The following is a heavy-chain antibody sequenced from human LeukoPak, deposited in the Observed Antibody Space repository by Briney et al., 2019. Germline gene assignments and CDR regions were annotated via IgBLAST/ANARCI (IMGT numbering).Heavy chain of an antibody. CDR2: INRDGSVK. J-gene: IGHJ4*02. D-gene: IGHD3-16*01. Sequence: GGSLRLSCAASGFTFSSYWIDWVRQAPGKGLEWVANINRDGSVKNFVDSVKGRFTISRDNTKNSLYLEINRLRAEDTAVYYCARNLGSQQFDSWGQGTLVTVSS. V-gene: IGHV3-7*01. CDR1: GFTFSSYW. CDR3: ARNLGSQQFDS.